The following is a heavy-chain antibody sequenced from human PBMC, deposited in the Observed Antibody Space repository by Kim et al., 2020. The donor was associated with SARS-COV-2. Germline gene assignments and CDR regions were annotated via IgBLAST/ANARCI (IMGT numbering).Heavy chain of an antibody. D-gene: IGHD6-19*01. CDR2: IWYDGSNK. J-gene: IGHJ6*02. V-gene: IGHV3-33*01. CDR1: GFTFSSYG. CDR3: SGERGSSRSYYYYGMDV. Sequence: GGSLRLSCAASGFTFSSYGMSWVRQAPGKGLEWVAVIWYDGSNKYSAYSVKGRFTITSYNSKNTLYLQMNSLSAEDTAVYYCSGERGSSRSYYYYGMDVWGQGTTVTVSS.